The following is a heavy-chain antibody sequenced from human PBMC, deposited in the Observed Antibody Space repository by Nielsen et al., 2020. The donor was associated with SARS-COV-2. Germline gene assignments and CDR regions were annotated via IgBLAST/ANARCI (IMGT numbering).Heavy chain of an antibody. J-gene: IGHJ6*02. D-gene: IGHD2-21*02. CDR3: AREAYCGGDCTRGYYYYGMDV. Sequence: WVRQAPGQGLEWMGGIIPIFGTANYAQKFRGRVTITADESTSTAYMELSSLRSEDTAVYYCAREAYCGGDCTRGYYYYGMDVWGQGTTVTVSS. CDR2: IIPIFGTA. V-gene: IGHV1-69*01.